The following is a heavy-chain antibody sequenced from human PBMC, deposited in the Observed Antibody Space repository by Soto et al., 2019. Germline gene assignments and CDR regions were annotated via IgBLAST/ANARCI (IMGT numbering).Heavy chain of an antibody. Sequence: GGSLRLSCAGSGFTFSDHSMNWVRQAPGKGLEWVSSISTTGRYIYYADSMAGRFTISRDNAKNSVYLQINSLRGEDTAIYYCAAGTDTAMEQGADYWGQGTLATVSS. CDR2: ISTTGRYI. CDR1: GFTFSDHS. J-gene: IGHJ4*02. D-gene: IGHD5-18*01. V-gene: IGHV3-21*01. CDR3: AAGTDTAMEQGADY.